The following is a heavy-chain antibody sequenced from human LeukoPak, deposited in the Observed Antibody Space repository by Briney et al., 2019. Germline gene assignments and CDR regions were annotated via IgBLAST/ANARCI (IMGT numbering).Heavy chain of an antibody. J-gene: IGHJ4*02. CDR2: TYYRSKWYN. D-gene: IGHD1-26*01. CDR1: GDSVSSNSAA. V-gene: IGHV6-1*01. CDR3: ARDQGGSYYFDY. Sequence: SQTFSLTCDISGDSVSSNSAAWNWIRQSPSRGLEWLGRTYYRSKWYNDYAASVKSRISINPGTSKNQFSLHLNSVTPEDTAVYYCARDQGGSYYFDYWGQGTLVTVSS.